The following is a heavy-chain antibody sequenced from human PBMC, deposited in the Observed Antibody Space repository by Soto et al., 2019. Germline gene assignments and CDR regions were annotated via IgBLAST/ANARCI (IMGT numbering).Heavy chain of an antibody. D-gene: IGHD2-21*02. CDR2: ISGSGSTI. Sequence: GGTLRLSCAASGFTFSSYEMNWVRQAPGKGLEWVSYISGSGSTIYYADSVKGRSTISRDNAKNSLYLQMNSLRAEDTAVYYCARYCGGDCYSSPYWGQGTLVTVSS. CDR3: ARYCGGDCYSSPY. J-gene: IGHJ4*02. V-gene: IGHV3-48*03. CDR1: GFTFSSYE.